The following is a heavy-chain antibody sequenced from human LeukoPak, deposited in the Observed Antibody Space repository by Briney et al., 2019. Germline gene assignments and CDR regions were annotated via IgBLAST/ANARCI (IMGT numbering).Heavy chain of an antibody. CDR3: VIWGDYDVLSGYYVPDY. V-gene: IGHV3-23*01. J-gene: IGHJ4*02. D-gene: IGHD3-9*01. Sequence: GGSLRLSCVDSGFTFSYYAMSLVRQAPGKGLEWGSAITGSGTNRYYADSLKGRFTTSRDNSKNTVFLQMNSLRHEDTAIYYCVIWGDYDVLSGYYVPDYWGQGTLVTVAS. CDR1: GFTFSYYA. CDR2: ITGSGTNR.